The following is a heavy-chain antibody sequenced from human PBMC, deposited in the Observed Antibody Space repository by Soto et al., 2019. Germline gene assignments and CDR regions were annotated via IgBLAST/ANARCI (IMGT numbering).Heavy chain of an antibody. D-gene: IGHD3-10*01. CDR2: IYHSGVT. J-gene: IGHJ6*02. CDR1: GGSISSTYW. CDR3: AKIWFGGNYYGMDV. Sequence: SSETLSLTCAVSGGSISSTYWWTWVRQTPGKGLEWIAEIYHSGVTNYNPSLKSRVTISVDKSKNQFSLKVSSVTAADTAVYYCAKIWFGGNYYGMDVWGQGTTVTVSS. V-gene: IGHV4-4*02.